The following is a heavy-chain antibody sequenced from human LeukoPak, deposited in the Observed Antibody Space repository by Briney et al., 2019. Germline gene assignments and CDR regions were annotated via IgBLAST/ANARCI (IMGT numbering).Heavy chain of an antibody. CDR1: GYLFTSFD. CDR2: MTPNSEKR. CDR3: ARGRGWGILDS. V-gene: IGHV1-8*01. D-gene: IGHD6-19*01. J-gene: IGHJ4*02. Sequence: VASVKVSCKTSGYLFTSFDIHWVRQAAGHGLEWMSWMTPNSEKRGYAQKFQGRVTMTADTSIDTAYMELSSLTFDDTAIYYCARGRGWGILDSWGQGNLVTVSS.